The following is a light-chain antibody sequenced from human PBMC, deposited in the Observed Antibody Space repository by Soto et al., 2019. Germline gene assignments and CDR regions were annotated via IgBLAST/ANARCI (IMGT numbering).Light chain of an antibody. CDR3: LQDYNYPT. CDR1: QGIRND. CDR2: AAS. J-gene: IGKJ2*01. Sequence: AIQMTQSPSSLSASVGDRVTITCRASQGIRNDLGWYQQKPGKDPKHLIYAASSLQSGVPSRFSGSGSGTDFTITISSRQPEYFATYYCLQDYNYPTFGQGTKLEIK. V-gene: IGKV1-6*01.